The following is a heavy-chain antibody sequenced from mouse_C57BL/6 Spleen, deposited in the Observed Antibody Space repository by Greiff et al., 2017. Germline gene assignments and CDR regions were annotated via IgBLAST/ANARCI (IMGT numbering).Heavy chain of an antibody. J-gene: IGHJ1*03. CDR1: GFTFKNTY. Sequence: VQLQQSVAELVRPGASVKLSCTASGFTFKNTYMHWVKQRPEQGLEWIGRIDPANGNTNYAPKFQGKATITADTSSNTAYLQLSSLTSEDTAVYYCASGGYGSSDWYFGGWGTGTTVTVAS. CDR3: ASGGYGSSDWYFGG. D-gene: IGHD1-1*01. CDR2: IDPANGNT. V-gene: IGHV14-3*01.